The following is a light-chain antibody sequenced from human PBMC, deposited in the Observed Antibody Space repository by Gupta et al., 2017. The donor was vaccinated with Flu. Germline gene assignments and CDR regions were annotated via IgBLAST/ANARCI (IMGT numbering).Light chain of an antibody. J-gene: IGLJ3*02. CDR1: RASIGSDN. CDR3: TTGDSSLRGKGV. Sequence: DTISSSGERASIGSDNVNWYQPIPGKAPNLIMYSKNQRPSGVPDRFSCSTSVTSASMAISXLXSEEEAXYYCTTGDSSLRGKGVFGGGTKRTVL. V-gene: IGLV1-47*02. CDR2: SKN.